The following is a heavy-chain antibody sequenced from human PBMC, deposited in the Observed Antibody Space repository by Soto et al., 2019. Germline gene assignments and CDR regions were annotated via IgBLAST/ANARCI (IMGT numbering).Heavy chain of an antibody. Sequence: QVQLVQSGAEVKKPGASVNVSCKASGFTFIKYAMHWVRQAPGQRTEWMGWINAGNGNTRYSQRWQGRVTITRDTSASTVYMDLSSLRSEYTAVYYCARDYADIAVAGIPVLAHWGQGILVTVSS. V-gene: IGHV1-3*01. CDR2: INAGNGNT. CDR3: ARDYADIAVAGIPVLAH. CDR1: GFTFIKYA. J-gene: IGHJ4*01. D-gene: IGHD6-19*01.